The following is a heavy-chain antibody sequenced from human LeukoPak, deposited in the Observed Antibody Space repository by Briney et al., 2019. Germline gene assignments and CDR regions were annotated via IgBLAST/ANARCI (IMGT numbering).Heavy chain of an antibody. CDR2: IKHSGST. CDR3: AREGRIPWGSSAGAFDI. J-gene: IGHJ3*02. D-gene: IGHD2/OR15-2a*01. Sequence: SETLSLTRAVYGGSFSGYYCSWLRQPPGKGLERIGEIKHSGSTNYNPSLKSRVTISVDTSTNQLSLKLSSVTAADTAVYYCAREGRIPWGSSAGAFDIWGQGTTVTVSS. V-gene: IGHV4-34*01. CDR1: GGSFSGYY.